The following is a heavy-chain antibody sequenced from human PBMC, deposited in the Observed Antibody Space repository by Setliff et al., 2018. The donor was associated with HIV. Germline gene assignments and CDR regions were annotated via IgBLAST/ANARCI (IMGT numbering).Heavy chain of an antibody. D-gene: IGHD6-13*01. V-gene: IGHV4-39*07. Sequence: SETLSLTCTVYGVSITSSDYYWGWIRQPPGKGLEWIATIYYSGNTYYNPSLKSRVTISTDTSRNQFSLRLSSVTAADTAIYYCARVPTGSWYVTTQRTKEYFHHWGQGTLVTVSS. CDR3: ARVPTGSWYVTTQRTKEYFHH. CDR2: IYYSGNT. CDR1: GVSITSSDYY. J-gene: IGHJ1*01.